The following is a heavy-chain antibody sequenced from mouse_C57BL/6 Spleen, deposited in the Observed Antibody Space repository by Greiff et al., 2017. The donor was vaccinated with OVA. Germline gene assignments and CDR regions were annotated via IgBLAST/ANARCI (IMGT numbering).Heavy chain of an antibody. V-gene: IGHV1-19*01. J-gene: IGHJ3*01. CDR1: GYTFTDYY. D-gene: IGHD2-4*01. CDR3: ARGYDYDPAWFAY. CDR2: INPYNGGT. Sequence: VQLKESGPVLVKPGASVKMSCKASGYTFTDYYMNWVKQSHGKSLEWIGVINPYNGGTSYNQKFKGKATLTVDKSSSTAYMELNSLTSEDSAVYYCARGYDYDPAWFAYWGQGTLVTVSA.